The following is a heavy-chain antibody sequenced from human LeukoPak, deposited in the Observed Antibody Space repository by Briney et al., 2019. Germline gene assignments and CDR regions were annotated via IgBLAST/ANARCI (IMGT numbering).Heavy chain of an antibody. CDR2: SNHSGST. V-gene: IGHV4-34*01. J-gene: IGHJ6*03. D-gene: IGHD6-19*01. Sequence: PSETLSLTCAVYGGSFSGYYWSWIRQPPGKGLEWIGESNHSGSTNYNPSLKGRVTISVDTSKNQFSLKLSSVTAADTAVYYCAEGAVAGTPGYYMDVWGKGTTVTISS. CDR1: GGSFSGYY. CDR3: AEGAVAGTPGYYMDV.